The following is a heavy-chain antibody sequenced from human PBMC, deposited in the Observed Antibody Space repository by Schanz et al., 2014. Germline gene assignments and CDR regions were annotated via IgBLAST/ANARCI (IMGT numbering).Heavy chain of an antibody. Sequence: EVQLLESGGGLVQPGGSLRLSCAASGFTFSSYAMSWVRQAPGKGLEWVSTISASGGSTYYADSVKGRFTISRDNSKNTLYLQMNTLRAEDTAVYYCARDRGYRSGGSCLTFDYWGQGTLVTVSS. CDR3: ARDRGYRSGGSCLTFDY. J-gene: IGHJ4*02. CDR2: ISASGGST. D-gene: IGHD2-15*01. CDR1: GFTFSSYA. V-gene: IGHV3-23*01.